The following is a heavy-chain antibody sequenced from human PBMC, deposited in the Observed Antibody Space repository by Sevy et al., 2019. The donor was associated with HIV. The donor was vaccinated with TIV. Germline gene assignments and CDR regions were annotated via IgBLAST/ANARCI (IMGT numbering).Heavy chain of an antibody. D-gene: IGHD6-19*01. CDR3: AKEWTLLSDWYGEFDY. CDR2: ISNSGANT. J-gene: IGHJ4*02. Sequence: GGSLRLSCAASGFTFTNYGMHWVRQAPGKGLEWVSGISNSGANTFYADSVRGRFTVSRDNSKNTVYLQLNSLRAEDTAIYYCAKEWTLLSDWYGEFDYWGQGTLVTVSS. V-gene: IGHV3-23*01. CDR1: GFTFTNYG.